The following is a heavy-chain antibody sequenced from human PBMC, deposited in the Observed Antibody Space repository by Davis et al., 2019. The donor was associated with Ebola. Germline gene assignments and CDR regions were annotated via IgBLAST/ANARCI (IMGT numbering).Heavy chain of an antibody. V-gene: IGHV3-74*01. CDR3: AKDLYLHSYLYYYYGMDA. CDR1: GFTFSSYW. J-gene: IGHJ6*02. CDR2: INSDGSST. D-gene: IGHD5-18*01. Sequence: ESLKISCAASGFTFSSYWMSWVRQAPGKGLVWVSRINSDGSSTSYADSVKGRFTISRDNAKNSLYLQMNSLRAEDTAVYYCAKDLYLHSYLYYYYGMDAWGQGTTVTVSS.